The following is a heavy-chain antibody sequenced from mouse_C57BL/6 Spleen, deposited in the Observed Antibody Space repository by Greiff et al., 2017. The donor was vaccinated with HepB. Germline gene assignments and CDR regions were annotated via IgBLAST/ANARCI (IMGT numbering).Heavy chain of an antibody. D-gene: IGHD1-1*01. J-gene: IGHJ1*03. V-gene: IGHV1-63*01. CDR2: IYPGGGYT. CDR1: GYTFTNYW. CDR3: ARYRSSYPWYFDV. Sequence: QVQLQQSGAELVRPGTSVKMSCKASGYTFTNYWIGWAKQRPGHGLEWIGDIYPGGGYTNYNEKFKGKATLTAAKSSSTAYMQFSSLTSEDSAIYYCARYRSSYPWYFDVWGTGTTVTVAS.